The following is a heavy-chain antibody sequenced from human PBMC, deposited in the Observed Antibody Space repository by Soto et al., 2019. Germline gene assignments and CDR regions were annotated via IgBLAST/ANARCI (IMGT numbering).Heavy chain of an antibody. CDR1: GFTFSNAW. Sequence: GGSLRLSCEASGFTFSNAWMNWVRQGPGKGLEWLGRIKSKVDGGTADYVAATKGRFSISRDDLKNMLYLQMNSLKPDDTAVNYGTTLSCLFSDGMDGWGQGTLVTVSS. J-gene: IGHJ6*02. CDR3: TTLSCLFSDGMDG. CDR2: IKSKVDGGTA. V-gene: IGHV3-15*01.